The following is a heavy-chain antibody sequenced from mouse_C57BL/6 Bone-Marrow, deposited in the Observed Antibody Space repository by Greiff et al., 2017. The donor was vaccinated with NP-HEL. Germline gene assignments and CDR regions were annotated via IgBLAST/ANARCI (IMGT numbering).Heavy chain of an antibody. Sequence: VKLMESGPGLVAPSQSLSITCTVSGFSLTSYGVDWVRQSPGKGLEWLGVIWGVGSTNYNSALKSRLSISKDNSKSQVFLKMNSLQTDDTAMYYCASDSGDAMDYWGQGTSVTVSS. CDR1: GFSLTSYG. CDR2: IWGVGST. CDR3: ASDSGDAMDY. D-gene: IGHD4-1*01. V-gene: IGHV2-6*01. J-gene: IGHJ4*01.